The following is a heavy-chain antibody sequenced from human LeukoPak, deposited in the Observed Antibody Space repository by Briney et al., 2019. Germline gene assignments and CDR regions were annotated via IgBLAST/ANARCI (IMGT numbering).Heavy chain of an antibody. J-gene: IGHJ4*02. V-gene: IGHV1-2*02. CDR1: GYTFTGYY. D-gene: IGHD3-22*01. Sequence: ASVKVSCKASGYTFTGYYMHWVRQAPGQGLEWMGWINHNSGGTNYAQKFQGRVTMTRDKSISTAYMELSRLRSDDTAVYYCARDLHYYDSSGYLTQGDYWGQGTLVTVSS. CDR2: INHNSGGT. CDR3: ARDLHYYDSSGYLTQGDY.